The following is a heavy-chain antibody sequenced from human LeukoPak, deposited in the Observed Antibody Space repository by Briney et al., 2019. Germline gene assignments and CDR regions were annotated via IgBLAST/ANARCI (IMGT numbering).Heavy chain of an antibody. CDR2: IYFSGIT. CDR3: ARRTHSSSFVDP. D-gene: IGHD6-13*01. J-gene: IGHJ5*02. Sequence: SETLSLTCTVSGGSISSSDYYWAWIRQPPGKGLEWIGNIYFSGITSYSPPLKSRVTISVDKSKNQFSLNLSPVTAADTAVYYCARRTHSSSFVDPWGQGTLVTVSS. CDR1: GGSISSSDYY. V-gene: IGHV4-39*01.